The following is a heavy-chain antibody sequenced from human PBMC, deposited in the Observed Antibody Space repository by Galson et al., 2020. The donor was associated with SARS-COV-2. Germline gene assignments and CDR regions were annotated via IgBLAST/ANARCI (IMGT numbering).Heavy chain of an antibody. J-gene: IGHJ4*02. CDR3: ARESLGGALLTIDY. CDR2: ISSSGST. V-gene: IGHV4-39*07. Sequence: SETLSLTCTVSGGSISNSGFSWDWIRQPPGKGLEWIGSISSSGSTYCNPSLKSRVTFSVDTSMNQFSLNVTSVTAADTALYYCARESLGGALLTIDYWGRGSLVTVSS. CDR1: GGSISNSGFS. D-gene: IGHD2-15*01.